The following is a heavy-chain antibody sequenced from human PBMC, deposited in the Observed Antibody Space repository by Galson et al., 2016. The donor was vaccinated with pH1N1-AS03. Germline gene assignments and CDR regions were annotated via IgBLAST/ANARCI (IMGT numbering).Heavy chain of an antibody. CDR1: GFVFSTSA. CDR2: IRYDESIK. D-gene: IGHD3-3*01. V-gene: IGHV3-30*02. Sequence: SLRLSCAASGFVFSTSAIHWVRQSPGKGLEWVAFIRYDESIKNYGDSVKGRFSISIDNPTNTVYLEMNTLRPEDTAVYYCVKGGGYSHGFLEYYFDSWGQGTLVTVSS. J-gene: IGHJ4*02. CDR3: VKGGGYSHGFLEYYFDS.